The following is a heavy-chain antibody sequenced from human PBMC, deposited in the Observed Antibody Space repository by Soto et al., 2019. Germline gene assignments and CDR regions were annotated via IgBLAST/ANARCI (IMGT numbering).Heavy chain of an antibody. CDR1: GFTLSSYS. CDR3: ARELAQQLPLDY. D-gene: IGHD6-13*01. CDR2: ITGSSNYI. V-gene: IGHV3-21*01. J-gene: IGHJ4*02. Sequence: GGSLRLSCAASGFTLSSYSMNWVRQAPGKGLEWVSSITGSSNYIFYADSVKGRFTISRDNVKNSLYLQMNSLRVEDTAVYYCARELAQQLPLDYWGQGTLVTVSS.